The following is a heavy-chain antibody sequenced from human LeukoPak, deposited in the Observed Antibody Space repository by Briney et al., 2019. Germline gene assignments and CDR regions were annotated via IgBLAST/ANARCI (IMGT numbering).Heavy chain of an antibody. CDR2: IYYSGST. CDR3: ARSPVLSPYYYGSGSYYGALDY. J-gene: IGHJ4*02. Sequence: SETLSLTCTVSVGSVSSGSYYWSWIRQPPGKGLEWMGYIYYSGSTNYNPSLKKRLTISVDTSKNQFSLKLSSVTAADTAVYYCARSPVLSPYYYGSGSYYGALDYWGQGTLVTVSS. V-gene: IGHV4-61*01. D-gene: IGHD3-10*01. CDR1: VGSVSSGSYY.